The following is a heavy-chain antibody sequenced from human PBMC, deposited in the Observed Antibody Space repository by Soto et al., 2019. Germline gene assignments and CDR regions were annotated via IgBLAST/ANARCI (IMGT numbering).Heavy chain of an antibody. CDR3: ARDLWAVGGS. CDR1: GGTFSRHS. V-gene: IGHV1-69*01. Sequence: QVQMVQSGAEVKKPGSSARVSCKVSGGTFSRHSISWVRQAPGQGLEWMGGIIPTFDATQYAQKFQGRLTITANESPTVFHMDLSGLRPGDTAIYDCARDLWAVGGSWGQGTVVTVS. CDR2: IIPTFDAT. J-gene: IGHJ4*02. D-gene: IGHD3-10*01.